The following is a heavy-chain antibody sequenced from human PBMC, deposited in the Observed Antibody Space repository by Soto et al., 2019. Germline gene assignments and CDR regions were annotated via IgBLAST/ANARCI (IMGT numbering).Heavy chain of an antibody. D-gene: IGHD3-9*01. J-gene: IGHJ6*02. CDR2: TSYDGSNK. CDR3: ARAELRYFDWLGYYYGMDV. Sequence: GGSLRLSCAASGFTFSSYAMHWVRQAPGKGLEWVAVTSYDGSNKYYADSVKGRFTISRDNSKNTLYLQMNSLRAEDTAVYYCARAELRYFDWLGYYYGMDVWGQGTTVTVSS. V-gene: IGHV3-30-3*01. CDR1: GFTFSSYA.